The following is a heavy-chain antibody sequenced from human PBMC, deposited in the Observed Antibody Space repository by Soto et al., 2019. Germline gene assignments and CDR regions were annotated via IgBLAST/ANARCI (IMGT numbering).Heavy chain of an antibody. CDR2: ISLYSDGR. CDR1: GYAFSNYG. V-gene: IGHV1-18*01. CDR3: ARVVPGAEAWFGP. D-gene: IGHD2-2*01. Sequence: GGSVKVSCKTSGYAFSNYGITWVRQAPGQPLEWLGWISLYSDGRNYAQKFQGRVSMTTDTSTTTAYMELRSLRSDDTAVYYCARVVPGAEAWFGPWGQGTLVTVSS. J-gene: IGHJ5*02.